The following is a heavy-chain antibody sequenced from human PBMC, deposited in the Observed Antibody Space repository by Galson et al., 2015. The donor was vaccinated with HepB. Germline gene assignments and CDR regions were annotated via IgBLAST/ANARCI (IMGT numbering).Heavy chain of an antibody. J-gene: IGHJ6*02. CDR3: ARHHSSWYQNYYYYYGMDV. V-gene: IGHV5-10-1*01. CDR1: GYSFTSYW. CDR2: IDPSDSYT. Sequence: QSGAEVKKPGESLRISCKGSGYSFTSYWISWVRQMPGKGLEWMGRIDPSDSYTNYSPSFQGHVTISADKSISTAYLQWSSLKASDTAMYYCARHHSSWYQNYYYYYGMDVWGQGTTVTVSS. D-gene: IGHD6-13*01.